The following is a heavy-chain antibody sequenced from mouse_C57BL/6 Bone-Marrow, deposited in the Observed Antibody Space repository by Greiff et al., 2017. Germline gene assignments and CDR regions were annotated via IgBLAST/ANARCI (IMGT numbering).Heavy chain of an antibody. CDR3: AREEDDYDGDY. CDR2: ISDGGSYT. Sequence: EVQGVESGGGLVKPGGSLKLSCAASGFTFSSYAMSWVRQTPEKRLEWVATISDGGSYTYYPDNVKGRFTISRDNAKNNLYLQMSHLKSEDTAMYYCAREEDDYDGDYWGQGTTLTVSS. D-gene: IGHD2-4*01. J-gene: IGHJ2*01. CDR1: GFTFSSYA. V-gene: IGHV5-4*01.